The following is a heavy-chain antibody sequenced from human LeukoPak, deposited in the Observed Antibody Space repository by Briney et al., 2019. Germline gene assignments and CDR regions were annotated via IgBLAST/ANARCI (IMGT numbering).Heavy chain of an antibody. D-gene: IGHD3-10*01. Sequence: GGSLRLSCAASGFTFSSYWMHWVRQAPGKGLVWVSRINSDGSSTSYADSVKGRFTISRDNAKNTLYLQMNSLRAEDTAVYYCARVYYYGWGSYSYYNGMDVWGQGTTVTVSS. CDR3: ARVYYYGWGSYSYYNGMDV. J-gene: IGHJ6*02. CDR2: INSDGSST. CDR1: GFTFSSYW. V-gene: IGHV3-74*01.